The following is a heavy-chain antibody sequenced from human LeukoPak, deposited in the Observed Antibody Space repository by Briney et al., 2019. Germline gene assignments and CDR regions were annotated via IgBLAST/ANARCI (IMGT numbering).Heavy chain of an antibody. CDR1: GFTFSNYW. CDR3: ARDYLLLPYYYYMDV. D-gene: IGHD3-22*01. CDR2: IKEDGGDK. J-gene: IGHJ6*03. Sequence: RPGGSLRLSCAASGFTFSNYWMTWVRQAPGKGLEWVANIKEDGGDKYYVDFVKGRFTISRDNAKNSLYLQMNSLRAEDTAVYYCARDYLLLPYYYYMDVWGKGTTVTVSS. V-gene: IGHV3-7*01.